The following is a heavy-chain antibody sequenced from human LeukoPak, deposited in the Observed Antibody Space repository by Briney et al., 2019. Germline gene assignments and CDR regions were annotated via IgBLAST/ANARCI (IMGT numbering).Heavy chain of an antibody. CDR3: AKEDTAGSTGSADY. Sequence: GGSLRLSCAASGFTFSSYAMSWVRQAPGKGLEWVSVISGSGDSTYYADSAKGRFTISRDNSKNTLYLHMNSLRAEDTAVYFCAKEDTAGSTGSADYWGQGTLVTVSS. CDR2: ISGSGDST. CDR1: GFTFSSYA. V-gene: IGHV3-23*01. D-gene: IGHD2-2*01. J-gene: IGHJ4*02.